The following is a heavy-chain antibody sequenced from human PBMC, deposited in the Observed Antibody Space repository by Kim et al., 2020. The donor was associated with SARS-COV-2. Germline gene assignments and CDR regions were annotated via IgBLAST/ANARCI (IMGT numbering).Heavy chain of an antibody. CDR3: ARNIGITMIVVVTGWFDP. D-gene: IGHD3-22*01. CDR1: GGSISSGGYY. Sequence: SETLSLTCTVSGGSISSGGYYWSWIRQHPGKGLEWIGYIYYSGSTYYNPSLKSRVTISVDTSKNQFSLKLSSVTAADTAVYYSARNIGITMIVVVTGWFDPWGQGTLVTVSS. V-gene: IGHV4-31*03. J-gene: IGHJ5*02. CDR2: IYYSGST.